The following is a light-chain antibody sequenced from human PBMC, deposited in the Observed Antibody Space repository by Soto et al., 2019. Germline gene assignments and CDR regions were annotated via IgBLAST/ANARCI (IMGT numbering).Light chain of an antibody. CDR1: SSDVDAYKF. CDR3: GSGTRTGILV. Sequence: QSALTQPASVSGSPGQSITISCTGTSSDVDAYKFVSWHQHHPGKAPKLIIYDVSTRPSGISNRFSGSKSGNTASLTISGLQAEDEADYYCGSGTRTGILVFGTGTKVTVL. V-gene: IGLV2-14*03. J-gene: IGLJ1*01. CDR2: DVS.